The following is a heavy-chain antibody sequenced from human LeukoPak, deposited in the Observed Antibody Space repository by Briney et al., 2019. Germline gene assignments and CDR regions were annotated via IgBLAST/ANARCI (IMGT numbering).Heavy chain of an antibody. J-gene: IGHJ4*02. CDR3: ARGVGYDFWSGPDY. CDR1: GFTFSSYA. CDR2: ISYDGSNK. D-gene: IGHD3-3*01. V-gene: IGHV3-30*04. Sequence: GGSLRLSCAASGFTFSSYAMHWVRQAPGKGLEWVAVISYDGSNKYYADSVKGRFTVSRDNSKNTLYLQMNSLRAEDTAVYYCARGVGYDFWSGPDYWGQGTLVTVSS.